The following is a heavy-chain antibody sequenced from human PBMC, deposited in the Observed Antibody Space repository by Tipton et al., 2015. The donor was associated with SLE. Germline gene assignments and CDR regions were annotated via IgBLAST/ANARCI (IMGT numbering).Heavy chain of an antibody. CDR1: GFTFSDYY. Sequence: LRLSRAASGFTFSDYYMNWVRQAPGKGLEWIGYIFNNVTAGYNPSLDTDYNPPLESRVTMSVDTANNQFSLKLRSATSADTAVYYCARESSSGRQAHWGQGTLVTVSS. V-gene: IGHV4-59*01. CDR2: IFNNVTAGYNPSLDT. CDR3: ARESSSGRQAH. J-gene: IGHJ4*02. D-gene: IGHD1-1*01.